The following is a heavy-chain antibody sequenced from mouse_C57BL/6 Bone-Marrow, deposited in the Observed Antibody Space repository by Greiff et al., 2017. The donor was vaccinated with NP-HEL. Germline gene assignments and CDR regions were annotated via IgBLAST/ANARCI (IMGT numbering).Heavy chain of an antibody. Sequence: VQLQQPGAELVKPGASVTLSCKASGYTFTSYWITWVKQTPGHGLEWIGAIDPGSGSTTYNEKFKSKATLTVDTSSSTAYMQLSSLTSEDSAVFYRARLNYDYGYYAMDYWGERTPVTVSS. CDR1: GYTFTSYW. V-gene: IGHV1-55*01. CDR2: IDPGSGST. CDR3: ARLNYDYGYYAMDY. J-gene: IGHJ4*01. D-gene: IGHD2-4*01.